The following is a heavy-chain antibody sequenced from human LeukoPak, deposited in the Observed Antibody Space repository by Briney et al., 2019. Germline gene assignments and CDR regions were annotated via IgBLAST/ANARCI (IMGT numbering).Heavy chain of an antibody. CDR3: ARGKLGMVGWYFDL. Sequence: SETLSLTCTVSGGSISRYYWTWIRQPPGKGLEWIGYIYYSGNTNYHPSLKSRVTISIDTSKNQFSLNLTSVTAADTAVYYCARGKLGMVGWYFDLWGRGTLVTVSS. CDR2: IYYSGNT. V-gene: IGHV4-59*13. CDR1: GGSISRYY. D-gene: IGHD7-27*01. J-gene: IGHJ2*01.